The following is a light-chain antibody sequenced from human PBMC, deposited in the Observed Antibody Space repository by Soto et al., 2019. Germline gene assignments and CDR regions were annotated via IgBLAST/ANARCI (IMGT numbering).Light chain of an antibody. CDR1: QDINSY. J-gene: IGKJ4*01. V-gene: IGKV1-9*01. CDR3: QHRHSYPVT. CDR2: TAS. Sequence: DIPLTQSPSFLSASVGDRVTMTCRASQDINSYLAWYQQKAGKAPKLLIHTASTLQSGVPSRFSGSGSGTEFTLTISSLQPEDVATYYCQHRHSYPVTFGGGTKVEIK.